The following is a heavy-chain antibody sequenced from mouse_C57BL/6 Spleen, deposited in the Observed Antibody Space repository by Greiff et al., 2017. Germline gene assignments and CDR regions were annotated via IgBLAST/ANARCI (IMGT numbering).Heavy chain of an antibody. CDR3: AGSGELPWYCEE. CDR2: INPSTGGT. CDR1: GYSFTGYY. J-gene: IGHJ1*03. D-gene: IGHD3-2*02. Sequence: VQLQQSGPELVKPGASVKISCKASGYSFTGYYMNWVKQSPEKSLGWIGEINPSTGGTTYNQKFKAKATLTVDKSSSTAYMQLKSLTSEDSAVYYCAGSGELPWYCEEWGTGTTGTGSS. V-gene: IGHV1-42*01.